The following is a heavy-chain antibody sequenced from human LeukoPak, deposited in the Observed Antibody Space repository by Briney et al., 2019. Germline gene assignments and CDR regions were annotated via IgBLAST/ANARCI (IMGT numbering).Heavy chain of an antibody. CDR2: ISSSSSYI. V-gene: IGHV3-21*01. D-gene: IGHD6-13*01. Sequence: GGSLRLSCAASGFTFSSYSMNWVRQAPGKGLEWVSSISSSSSYIYYADSVKGRFTISRDNAKNSLYLQMNSLRAGDTAVYYCARSSSSRVDWFDPWGQGTLVTVSS. CDR3: ARSSSSRVDWFDP. J-gene: IGHJ5*02. CDR1: GFTFSSYS.